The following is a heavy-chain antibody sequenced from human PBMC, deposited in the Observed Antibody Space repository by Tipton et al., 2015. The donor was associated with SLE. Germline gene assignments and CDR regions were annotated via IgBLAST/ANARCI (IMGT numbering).Heavy chain of an antibody. J-gene: IGHJ4*02. V-gene: IGHV3-64*01. CDR2: ISNNGGST. CDR1: GFTFKNSV. D-gene: IGHD5-18*01. CDR3: ARDGYSYATFDS. Sequence: GSLRLSCAAGGFTFKNSVMYWVRQAPGKGLEYVSGISNNGGSTNYANSVKGRFTISRDNSKNTLYLQMGSLRVEDTAVYYCARDGYSYATFDSWGQGALVTVSS.